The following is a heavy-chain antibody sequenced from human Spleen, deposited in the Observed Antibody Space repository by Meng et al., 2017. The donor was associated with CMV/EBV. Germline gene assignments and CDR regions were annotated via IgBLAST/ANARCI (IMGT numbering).Heavy chain of an antibody. J-gene: IGHJ4*02. D-gene: IGHD4-11*01. V-gene: IGHV4-39*07. Sequence: SETLSLTCTVSGGSISSSSYYWGWIRQPPGKGLEWIGSIYHSGSTYYNPSLKSRVTISVDTSKNQFSLKLSSVTAADTAVYYCARGPTHNDYSYDYWGQGTLVTVSS. CDR1: GGSISSSSYY. CDR2: IYHSGST. CDR3: ARGPTHNDYSYDY.